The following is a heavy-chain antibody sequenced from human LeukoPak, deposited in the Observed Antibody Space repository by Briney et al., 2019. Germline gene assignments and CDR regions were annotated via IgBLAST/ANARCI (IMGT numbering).Heavy chain of an antibody. CDR3: AREGSAVAGIGFDY. J-gene: IGHJ4*02. Sequence: GASVKVSCKASGYTFTSYDINLVRQATGQGLEWMGWMNPNSGNTGYAQKFQGRVTITRNTSICTAYMELSSLRSEDTAVYYCAREGSAVAGIGFDYWGQGTLVTVSS. CDR1: GYTFTSYD. V-gene: IGHV1-8*03. D-gene: IGHD6-19*01. CDR2: MNPNSGNT.